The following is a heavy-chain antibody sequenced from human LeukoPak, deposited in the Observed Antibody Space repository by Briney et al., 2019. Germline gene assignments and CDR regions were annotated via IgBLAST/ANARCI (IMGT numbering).Heavy chain of an antibody. Sequence: GGSLRPSCTASGFIFSGSWMAWIRQAPGKGLEWVAIIKKDGSEKYYVDSMKGRFTISRGNAKNSLFLQMNSLRAEDTAIYYCTTDTWYSAGYWGQGTLVTVSS. J-gene: IGHJ4*02. V-gene: IGHV3-7*03. CDR3: TTDTWYSAGY. D-gene: IGHD2-15*01. CDR1: GFIFSGSW. CDR2: IKKDGSEK.